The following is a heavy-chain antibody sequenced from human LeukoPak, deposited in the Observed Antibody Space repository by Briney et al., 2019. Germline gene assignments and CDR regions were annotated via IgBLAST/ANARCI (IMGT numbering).Heavy chain of an antibody. D-gene: IGHD3-10*01. J-gene: IGHJ4*02. Sequence: ASAKVSCKASGYTFTSHYMHWVRQAPGQGLEWMGIINPSGGSTSYAQKFQGRVTMTRDMSTSTVYMELSSLRSEDTAVYYCARSPHGDAFADYWGQGTLVTVSS. CDR1: GYTFTSHY. CDR3: ARSPHGDAFADY. CDR2: INPSGGST. V-gene: IGHV1-46*01.